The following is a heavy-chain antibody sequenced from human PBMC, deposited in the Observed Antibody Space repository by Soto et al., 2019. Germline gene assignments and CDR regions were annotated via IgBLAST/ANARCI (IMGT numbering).Heavy chain of an antibody. Sequence: PGGSLRLSCAASGCTVSSNYRSWVRQAPGKGLEWVSVIYSGGSTYYADSVKGRFTISRDNSKNTLYLQMNSLRAEDTAVYYCAREHCSGGSCYDWYWFDPWGQGTLVTVSS. D-gene: IGHD2-15*01. V-gene: IGHV3-66*01. J-gene: IGHJ5*02. CDR2: IYSGGST. CDR1: GCTVSSNY. CDR3: AREHCSGGSCYDWYWFDP.